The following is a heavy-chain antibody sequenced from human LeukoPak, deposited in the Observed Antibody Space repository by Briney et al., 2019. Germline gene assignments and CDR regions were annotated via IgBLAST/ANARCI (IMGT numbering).Heavy chain of an antibody. V-gene: IGHV1-69*13. J-gene: IGHJ4*02. Sequence: ASVKVSCKASGGTFISYAISWVRQAPGQGLEWMGGIIPIFGTANYAQKFQGRVTITADESTSTAYMELSSLRSEDTAVYYCARDGGDTAMVSDYWGQGTLVTVSS. CDR1: GGTFISYA. CDR3: ARDGGDTAMVSDY. CDR2: IIPIFGTA. D-gene: IGHD5-18*01.